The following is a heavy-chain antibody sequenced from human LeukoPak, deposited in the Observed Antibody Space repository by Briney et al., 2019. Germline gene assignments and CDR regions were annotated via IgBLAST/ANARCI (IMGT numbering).Heavy chain of an antibody. J-gene: IGHJ5*02. V-gene: IGHV3-30*02. Sequence: GGSLRLSCAASGFTFSSYGMHWVRQAPGKGLEWVAFIRYDGSNKYYADSVKGRFTISRDNSKNTLYLQMNSLRAEDTAVYYCAKPTYYHDSSGYYGTFDPWGQGTLVTVSS. D-gene: IGHD3-22*01. CDR3: AKPTYYHDSSGYYGTFDP. CDR1: GFTFSSYG. CDR2: IRYDGSNK.